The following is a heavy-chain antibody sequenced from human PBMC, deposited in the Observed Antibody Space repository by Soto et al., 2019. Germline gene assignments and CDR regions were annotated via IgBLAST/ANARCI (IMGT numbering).Heavy chain of an antibody. CDR3: ARVDYDSLTGYYPLYYGMDV. CDR1: GGTFSSYA. Sequence: SVKVSCKXSGGTFSSYAISWVRQAPGQGLEWMGGIIPIFGTANYAQKFQGRVTITADKSTSTAYMELSSLRSEDTAVYYCARVDYDSLTGYYPLYYGMDVWGQGTTVTVSS. D-gene: IGHD3-9*01. V-gene: IGHV1-69*06. CDR2: IIPIFGTA. J-gene: IGHJ6*02.